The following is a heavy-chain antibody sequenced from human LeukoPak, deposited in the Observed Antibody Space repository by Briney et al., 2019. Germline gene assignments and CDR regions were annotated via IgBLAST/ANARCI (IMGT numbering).Heavy chain of an antibody. CDR3: AREVGSRRFDP. CDR2: IIPIFGTA. J-gene: IGHJ5*02. CDR1: GGTFSSYA. Sequence: ASVKVSCKASGGTFSSYAISWVRQAPGQGLEWMGGIIPIFGTANCAQKFQGRVTITADESTSTAYMELSSLRSEDTAVYYCAREVGSRRFDPWGQGTLVTVSS. D-gene: IGHD5-12*01. V-gene: IGHV1-69*13.